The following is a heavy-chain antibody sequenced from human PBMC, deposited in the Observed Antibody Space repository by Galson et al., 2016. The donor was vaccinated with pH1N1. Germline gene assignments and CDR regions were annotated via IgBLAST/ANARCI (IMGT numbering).Heavy chain of an antibody. Sequence: SVKVSCKASGYTLTGYYIHWVRQAPGQGLEWMGWINPDSGSTTYAQNLLGRVTMTRDTSISTAFMEVNSLKSDDTAVYYCARVSSSIPFDPWGQGTLVTVSS. J-gene: IGHJ5*02. D-gene: IGHD6-13*01. V-gene: IGHV1-2*02. CDR1: GYTLTGYY. CDR2: INPDSGST. CDR3: ARVSSSIPFDP.